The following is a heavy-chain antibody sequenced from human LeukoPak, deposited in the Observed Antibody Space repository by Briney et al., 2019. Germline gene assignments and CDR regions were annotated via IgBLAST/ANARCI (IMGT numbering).Heavy chain of an antibody. CDR1: GFTVSSNY. CDR3: AREAVAGSIDY. D-gene: IGHD6-19*01. CDR2: IYSGGST. Sequence: GGYLRLSCAASGFTVSSNYMSWVRQAPGKGLEWVSVIYSGGSTYYADSVKGRFTISRDNSKNTLYLQMNSLRAEDTAVYYCAREAVAGSIDYWGQGTLVTVSS. V-gene: IGHV3-66*02. J-gene: IGHJ4*02.